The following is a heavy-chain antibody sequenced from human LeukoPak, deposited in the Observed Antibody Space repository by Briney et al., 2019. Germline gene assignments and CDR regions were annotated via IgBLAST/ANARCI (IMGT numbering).Heavy chain of an antibody. CDR3: AELGITMIGGV. D-gene: IGHD3-10*02. V-gene: IGHV3-11*04. CDR2: ISSSGSTI. CDR1: GFIVSSNY. J-gene: IGHJ6*04. Sequence: GGSLRLSCAASGFIVSSNYMSWVRQAPGKGLKWVSYISSSGSTIYYADSVKGRFTISRDNAKNSLYLQMNSLRAEDTAVYYCAELGITMIGGVWGKGTTVTISS.